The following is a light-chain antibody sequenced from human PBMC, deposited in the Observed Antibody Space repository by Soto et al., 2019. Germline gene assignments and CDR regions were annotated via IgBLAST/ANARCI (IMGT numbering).Light chain of an antibody. J-gene: IGKJ2*01. CDR3: QQSYSTPPRYT. V-gene: IGKV1-5*01. Sequence: DIQMTQSPSTLSASVGDRVTITCRASQSISSWLAWYQQKPGKAPKLLIYDASSLESGVPSRFSGSGSGTEFTLTISSLQPEDYATYYCQQSYSTPPRYTFGPGTKVDTK. CDR1: QSISSW. CDR2: DAS.